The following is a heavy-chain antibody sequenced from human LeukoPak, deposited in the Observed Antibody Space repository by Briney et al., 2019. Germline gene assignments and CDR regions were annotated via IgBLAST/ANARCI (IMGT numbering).Heavy chain of an antibody. V-gene: IGHV1-69*13. Sequence: SVKVSCKASGGTLSSYAISWVRQAPGQGLEWMGGIIPLFGTTKYAQKFQGRVTLTADESTSTAYMELSSLRSEDTAFYYCARDPGHSGGQNWGQGTLVTVSS. CDR3: ARDPGHSGGQN. D-gene: IGHD5-12*01. CDR2: IIPLFGTT. CDR1: GGTLSSYA. J-gene: IGHJ4*02.